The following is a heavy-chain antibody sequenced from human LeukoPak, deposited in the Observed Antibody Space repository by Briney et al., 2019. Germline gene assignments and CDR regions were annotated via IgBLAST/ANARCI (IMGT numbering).Heavy chain of an antibody. V-gene: IGHV3-23*01. Sequence: GGSLRLSCAASGFTFSNFAMSWVRQAPGKGLEWVSTISGSGSSTYYADSVKGRFTISRDNSRNTLYLQMDSLSAEDSAVYYCAKDPPRGSADASDIWGQGTRVTVSS. CDR2: ISGSGSST. D-gene: IGHD2-15*01. CDR3: AKDPPRGSADASDI. J-gene: IGHJ3*02. CDR1: GFTFSNFA.